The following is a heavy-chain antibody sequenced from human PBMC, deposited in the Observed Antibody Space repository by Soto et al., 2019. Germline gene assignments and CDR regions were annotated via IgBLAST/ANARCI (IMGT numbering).Heavy chain of an antibody. J-gene: IGHJ6*02. CDR2: ISGSGGST. CDR3: AKVPYYYYGMDV. CDR1: GFTFSSYA. Sequence: GGSLRLSFAASGFTFSSYARSWARQAPGKGLEWVSAISGSGGSTYYADSVKGRFTISRDNSKNTLYLQMNSLRAEDTAVYYCAKVPYYYYGMDVWGQGTTVTVS. V-gene: IGHV3-23*01.